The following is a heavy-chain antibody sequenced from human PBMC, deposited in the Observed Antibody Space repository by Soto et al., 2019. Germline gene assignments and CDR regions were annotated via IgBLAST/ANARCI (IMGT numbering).Heavy chain of an antibody. CDR1: GGSFSGYY. CDR3: ARGPGIVLMVYDYYYYGMDV. CDR2: INHSGST. J-gene: IGHJ6*02. D-gene: IGHD2-8*01. V-gene: IGHV4-34*01. Sequence: PSETLSLTCAVYGGSFSGYYWSWIRQPPGKGLEWIGEINHSGSTNYNPSLKSRVTISVDTSKNQFSLKLSSVTAADTAVYYCARGPGIVLMVYDYYYYGMDVCGQRTTVTVSS.